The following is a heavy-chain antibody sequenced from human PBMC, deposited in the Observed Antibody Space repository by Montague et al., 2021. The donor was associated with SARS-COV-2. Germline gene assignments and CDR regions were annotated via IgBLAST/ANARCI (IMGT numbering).Heavy chain of an antibody. Sequence: SLRLSCAASGFTFSSYAMSWVRQAPGKGLKWVSAISGSGGSTYYADSVKGRFTISRDNSKNTLYLQMNSLRAEDTAVYYCRVGNYYDSISDYWGQGTLVTVSS. CDR2: ISGSGGST. V-gene: IGHV3-23*01. J-gene: IGHJ4*02. CDR3: RVGNYYDSISDY. CDR1: GFTFSSYA. D-gene: IGHD3-22*01.